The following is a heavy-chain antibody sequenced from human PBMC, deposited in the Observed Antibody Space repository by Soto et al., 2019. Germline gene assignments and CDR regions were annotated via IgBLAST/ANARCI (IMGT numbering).Heavy chain of an antibody. CDR3: TRAGSHPKNLYISNYYAMDV. D-gene: IGHD3-16*02. CDR1: VFSVSSEY. J-gene: IGHJ6*01. Sequence: RGSLRVSCASSVFSVSSEYMSWVRQAPGKGLDWVSPIHSGGDTYYADSVKGRFTISRDISSNTVYLHMTSLRADDTAIYYCTRAGSHPKNLYISNYYAMDVWGRGTTVTVSS. V-gene: IGHV3-53*01. CDR2: IHSGGDT.